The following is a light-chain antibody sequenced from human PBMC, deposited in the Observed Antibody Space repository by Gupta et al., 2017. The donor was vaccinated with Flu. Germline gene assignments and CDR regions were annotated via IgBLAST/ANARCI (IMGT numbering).Light chain of an antibody. CDR1: QSVNNN. J-gene: IGKJ1*01. Sequence: EIVMTHSPATLSVSAGEKVTLSCRASQSVNNNLAWYQQKPGQAPRLLIYFASTRAPGVPARFSGSGSGTKFTLTISSLEYEDFAVYYCQQYYNWPPWTFGQGTKVEVK. CDR2: FAS. V-gene: IGKV3-15*01. CDR3: QQYYNWPPWT.